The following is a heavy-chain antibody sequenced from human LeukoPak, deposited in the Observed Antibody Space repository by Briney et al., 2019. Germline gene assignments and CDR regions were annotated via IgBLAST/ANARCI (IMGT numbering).Heavy chain of an antibody. CDR2: ITSSSSYI. CDR3: ARVEMATYDGHDAFDI. D-gene: IGHD5-24*01. Sequence: GGSLRLSCAASGFTFSSYSMKWVRQAPGKGLEWVSSITSSSSYIYYADSVKGRFTISRDNAKNSLYLQMNSLRAEDTAVYYCARVEMATYDGHDAFDIWGQGTMVTVSS. V-gene: IGHV3-21*01. CDR1: GFTFSSYS. J-gene: IGHJ3*02.